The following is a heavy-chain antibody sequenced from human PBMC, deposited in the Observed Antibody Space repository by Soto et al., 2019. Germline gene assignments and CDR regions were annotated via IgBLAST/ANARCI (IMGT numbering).Heavy chain of an antibody. V-gene: IGHV1-18*01. CDR2: IGADNGDT. J-gene: IGHJ5*02. Sequence: QVQLVQSGAEVQKPGASVKVSCKASGYTFSTCGFSWVRQAPGQGLEWMGWIGADNGDTNYAQNFQGRVTMTTDTSTTTSYMELRSLTSDDTAVYFCARDWKGAEGFDPCGQGTLVTVSA. D-gene: IGHD1-1*01. CDR1: GYTFSTCG. CDR3: ARDWKGAEGFDP.